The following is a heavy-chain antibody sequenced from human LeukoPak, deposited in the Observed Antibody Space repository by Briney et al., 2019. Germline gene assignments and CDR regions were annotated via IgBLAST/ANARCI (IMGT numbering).Heavy chain of an antibody. CDR2: IIPIFGTA. V-gene: IGHV1-69*13. J-gene: IGHJ4*02. CDR3: ARGTVPAAIGPSYFDY. CDR1: GGTFSSYA. Sequence: SVKVSCKASGGTFSSYAISWVRQAPGQGLEWMGGIIPIFGTANYAQKFQGRVTITADESTSTAYMELSSLRSEDTAVYYCARGTVPAAIGPSYFDYWGQGTLVTVSS. D-gene: IGHD2-2*02.